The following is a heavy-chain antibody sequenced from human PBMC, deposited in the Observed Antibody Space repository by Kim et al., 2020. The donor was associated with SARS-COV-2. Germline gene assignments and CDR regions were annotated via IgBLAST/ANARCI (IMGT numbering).Heavy chain of an antibody. J-gene: IGHJ6*02. V-gene: IGHV4-34*01. CDR3: ARLYSYGLYGMDV. Sequence: SNPSLKGRVTIAVDTSKNQFSLKLSSVTAADTAVYYCARLYSYGLYGMDVWGQGTTVTVSS. D-gene: IGHD5-18*01.